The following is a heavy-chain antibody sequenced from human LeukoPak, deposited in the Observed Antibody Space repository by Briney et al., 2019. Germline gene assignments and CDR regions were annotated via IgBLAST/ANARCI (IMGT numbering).Heavy chain of an antibody. CDR3: ARTSLCCSGDSCNWFDP. J-gene: IGHJ5*02. CDR2: IIPIFGTA. CDR1: GGTFSSYA. Sequence: SVKVSCKASGGTFSSYAISWVRQAPGLGLEWMGGIIPIFGTANYAQKFQGRVTITADESTSTAYMELSSLKSEDTAVYFCARTSLCCSGDSCNWFDPWGQGTRVTVSS. V-gene: IGHV1-69*01. D-gene: IGHD2-15*01.